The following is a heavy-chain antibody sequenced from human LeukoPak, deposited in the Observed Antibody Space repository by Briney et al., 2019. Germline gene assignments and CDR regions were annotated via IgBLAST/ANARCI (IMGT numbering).Heavy chain of an antibody. CDR3: ARDGFSELWFDY. J-gene: IGHJ4*02. D-gene: IGHD5-12*01. CDR2: IIPIFGTA. CDR1: GGTFSSYA. V-gene: IGHV1-69*13. Sequence: GASVKVSCKASGGTFSSYAISWVRQAPGQGLEWMGGIIPIFGTANYAQKFQGRVTITADESTSTAYMELSSLRSEDTAVYYCARDGFSELWFDYWGQGTLVTVSS.